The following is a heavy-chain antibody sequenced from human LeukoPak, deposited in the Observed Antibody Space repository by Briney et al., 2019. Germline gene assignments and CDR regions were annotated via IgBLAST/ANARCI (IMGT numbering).Heavy chain of an antibody. J-gene: IGHJ4*02. D-gene: IGHD3-10*01. Sequence: ASVKVSCKASGYTFTGYHMHWVRQAPGQGLEWMGWINSNSGGTNYAQKFQGRVTMTRDTSISTAYMELSRLRSDDTAVYYCARAEITMARGVSSYWGQGTLVTVSS. CDR1: GYTFTGYH. CDR3: ARAEITMARGVSSY. V-gene: IGHV1-2*02. CDR2: INSNSGGT.